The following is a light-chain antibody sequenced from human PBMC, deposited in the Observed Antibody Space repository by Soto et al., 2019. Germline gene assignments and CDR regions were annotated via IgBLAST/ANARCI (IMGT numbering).Light chain of an antibody. Sequence: QSALTQPPSASGSPGQSVTLSCTGTSSDVGGYNYVSWYQQHPGKAPKLMIYEVSKRPSGVPDRFSGSKSGNTASLTVSGLQVEDEADYYCSSYAGSNNLVFGGGTKLTV. CDR1: SSDVGGYNY. CDR3: SSYAGSNNLV. J-gene: IGLJ2*01. V-gene: IGLV2-8*01. CDR2: EVS.